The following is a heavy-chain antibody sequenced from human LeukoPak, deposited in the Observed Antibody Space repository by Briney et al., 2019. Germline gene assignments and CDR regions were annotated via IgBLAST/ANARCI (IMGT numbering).Heavy chain of an antibody. J-gene: IGHJ4*02. CDR3: AIGRSWDFDY. D-gene: IGHD2-15*01. V-gene: IGHV4-34*01. CDR1: GGSFSGYY. Sequence: SETLSLTCAVYGGSFSGYYWSWIRQPPGKGLEWIGEINHSGSTNYDPSLKSRVTISVDTSKNQFSLKLSSVTAADTAVYYCAIGRSWDFDYWGQGTLVTVSS. CDR2: INHSGST.